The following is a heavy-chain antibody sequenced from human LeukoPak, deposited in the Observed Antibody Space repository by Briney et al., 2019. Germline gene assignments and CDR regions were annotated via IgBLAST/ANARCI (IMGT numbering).Heavy chain of an antibody. V-gene: IGHV1-2*02. J-gene: IGHJ4*02. D-gene: IGHD6-6*01. Sequence: ASVKVSCKASGYTFTGYYMHWVRQAPGQGLEWMGWINPNSGGTNYAQKFQGRVTMTRDTSISTAYMELSRLRSDDTAVYYCARDKVYSSSSPDYWGQGTLVTVSS. CDR1: GYTFTGYY. CDR3: ARDKVYSSSSPDY. CDR2: INPNSGGT.